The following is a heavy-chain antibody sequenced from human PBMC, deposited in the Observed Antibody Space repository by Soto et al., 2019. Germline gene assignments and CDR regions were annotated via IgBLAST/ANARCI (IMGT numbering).Heavy chain of an antibody. D-gene: IGHD3-10*01. Sequence: GESLKISCKGSGYSFTSYWIGWVRQMPGKGLEWMGIIYPGDSDTRYSPSFQGQVTISADKSISTAYLQWSSLKASDTAMYYCARQLFTMVRGVISWFDHWGQGTLVTVS. CDR2: IYPGDSDT. J-gene: IGHJ5*02. CDR3: ARQLFTMVRGVISWFDH. CDR1: GYSFTSYW. V-gene: IGHV5-51*01.